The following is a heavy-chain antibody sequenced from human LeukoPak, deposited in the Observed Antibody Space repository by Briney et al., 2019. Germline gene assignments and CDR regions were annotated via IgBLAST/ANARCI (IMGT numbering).Heavy chain of an antibody. D-gene: IGHD6-19*01. J-gene: IGHJ4*02. V-gene: IGHV3-11*01. CDR3: AREGDAPRGWYSN. CDR1: GFTFSDFY. CDR2: ISSSGTTI. Sequence: PGGSLRLSCAASGFTFSDFYMSWIRQAPGKGLEWISYISSSGTTIYYADSVKGRFTISRDNAKNALSLEMNSLGAEDTAVYYCAREGDAPRGWYSNWGQGTLVTVSS.